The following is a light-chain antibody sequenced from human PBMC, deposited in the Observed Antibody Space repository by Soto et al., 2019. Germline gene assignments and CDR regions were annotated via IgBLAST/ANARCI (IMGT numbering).Light chain of an antibody. J-gene: IGLJ1*01. Sequence: QSVLTQPAFVSGSPGQSITISCTGTSSDVGGYNYVSWYQHPPGKAPKLMISEASNRPSGVSNRFSGSKSGNTASLTISGLQAEDEADYYCSSYTSTSTRVFGTGTRSPS. CDR2: EAS. V-gene: IGLV2-14*01. CDR3: SSYTSTSTRV. CDR1: SSDVGGYNY.